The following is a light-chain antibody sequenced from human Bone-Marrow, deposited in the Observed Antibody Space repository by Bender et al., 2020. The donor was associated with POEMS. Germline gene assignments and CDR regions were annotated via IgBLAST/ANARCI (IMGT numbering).Light chain of an antibody. CDR1: TIGGKS. Sequence: SSVLTQPPSVSVAPGQTARITCGGDTIGGKSVQWYQQRPGQAPVLVIYDDTGRPSGIPERFSGSNSGNTATLTITRVEAGDEADYYCQVWIGGLDHQGVFGGGTKVTVL. CDR2: DDT. CDR3: QVWIGGLDHQGV. J-gene: IGLJ2*01. V-gene: IGLV3-21*02.